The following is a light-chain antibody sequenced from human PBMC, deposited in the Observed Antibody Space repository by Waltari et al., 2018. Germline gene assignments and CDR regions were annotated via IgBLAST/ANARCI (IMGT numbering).Light chain of an antibody. V-gene: IGLV2-23*01. CDR2: EGS. Sequence: QSALTQPASVSGSPGQSITLSCTGTNSDVAHYHLVPWYQQPPGKAPKLMIYEGSKRPSGVSIRFSGSKSANTASLTISGLQAEDEADYYCCSYAGSTTWVFGGGTKLTVL. CDR3: CSYAGSTTWV. CDR1: NSDVAHYHL. J-gene: IGLJ3*02.